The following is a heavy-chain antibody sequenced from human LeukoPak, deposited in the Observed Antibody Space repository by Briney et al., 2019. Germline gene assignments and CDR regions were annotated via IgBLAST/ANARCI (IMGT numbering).Heavy chain of an antibody. CDR2: ISGSGGST. CDR1: GFTFSSYA. J-gene: IGHJ6*03. CDR3: ARGAYSGWRPTTPYYYYYYYMDV. D-gene: IGHD3-10*01. V-gene: IGHV3-23*01. Sequence: GGSLRLSCAASGFTFSSYAMSWVRQAPGKGLERVSAISGSGGSTYYADSVKGRFTISRDNAKNSLYLQMNSLRAEDTAVYYCARGAYSGWRPTTPYYYYYYYMDVWGKGTTVTVSS.